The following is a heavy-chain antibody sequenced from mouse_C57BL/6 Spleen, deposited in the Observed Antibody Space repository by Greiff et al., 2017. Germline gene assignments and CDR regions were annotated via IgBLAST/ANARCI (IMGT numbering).Heavy chain of an antibody. D-gene: IGHD1-1*01. CDR3: ARDATVVGAMDY. J-gene: IGHJ4*01. CDR2: INPCNGGT. CDR1: GYTFTDYC. Sequence: EVQLQQPGPVLVKPGASVKMSCKASGYTFTDYCMNWVKQRPGKSLEWIGVINPCNGGTSYKQKFKGKATLAVDKSSSTAYMELNSLTSEDSAVYYCARDATVVGAMDYWGQGTWVTVSA. V-gene: IGHV1-19*01.